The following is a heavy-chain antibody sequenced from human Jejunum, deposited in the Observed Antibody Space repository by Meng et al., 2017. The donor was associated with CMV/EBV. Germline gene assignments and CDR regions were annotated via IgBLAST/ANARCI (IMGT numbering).Heavy chain of an antibody. CDR1: GFTFDDYY. CDR3: ARDRYCTNGVCYTHFDS. J-gene: IGHJ4*02. Sequence: QVHVVGSGGGLVKPGGSLRLSCAASGFTFDDYYMNWIRQAPGKGLEWVSSVSSVSSYTNYADSVKGRFTISRDNAKNSLYLQMNSLRAEDTAVYYCARDRYCTNGVCYTHFDSWGQGTLVTVSS. V-gene: IGHV3-11*06. CDR2: VSSVSSYT. D-gene: IGHD2-8*01.